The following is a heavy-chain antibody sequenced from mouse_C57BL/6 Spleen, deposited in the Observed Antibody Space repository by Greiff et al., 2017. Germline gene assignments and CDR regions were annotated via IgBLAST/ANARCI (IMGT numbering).Heavy chain of an antibody. J-gene: IGHJ2*01. Sequence: VQLQQSGPELVKPGASVKISCKASGYTFTDYYMNWVKQSHGKSLEWIGDINPNNGGTSYNQKFKGKATLTVDKSSSTAYLELRSLTSVDSAVAYCASGIYYGNLKGLDDWGQGTTLTVSS. V-gene: IGHV1-26*01. CDR2: INPNNGGT. CDR1: GYTFTDYY. CDR3: ASGIYYGNLKGLDD. D-gene: IGHD2-1*01.